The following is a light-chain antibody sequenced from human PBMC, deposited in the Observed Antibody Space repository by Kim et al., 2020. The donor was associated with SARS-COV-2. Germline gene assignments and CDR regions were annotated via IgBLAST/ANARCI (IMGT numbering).Light chain of an antibody. J-gene: IGKJ5*01. CDR2: GAS. CDR3: QKYNSAPFT. CDR1: QGISNY. V-gene: IGKV1-27*01. Sequence: DIQMTQSPSSLSASVGDRVTITCRARQGISNYLAWYQQKSGKVPKLLIYGASTLQSGVPSRFSGSGSGTDFTLTISSLQAEDVATYYCQKYNSAPFTFGQGTRLEIK.